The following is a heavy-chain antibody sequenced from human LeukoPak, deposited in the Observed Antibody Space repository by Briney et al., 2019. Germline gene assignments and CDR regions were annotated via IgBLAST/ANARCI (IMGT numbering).Heavy chain of an antibody. V-gene: IGHV1-18*01. D-gene: IGHD6-19*01. J-gene: IGHJ5*02. Sequence: ASVKVSCKASGYTFTSYGISWVRQAPGQGLEWMGWISAYNGNTNYAQKLQGRVTMTTDTSTSTAYMELRSLRSDDTAVYYCARDRRSGWCERWFDPWGQGTLVTVSS. CDR1: GYTFTSYG. CDR3: ARDRRSGWCERWFDP. CDR2: ISAYNGNT.